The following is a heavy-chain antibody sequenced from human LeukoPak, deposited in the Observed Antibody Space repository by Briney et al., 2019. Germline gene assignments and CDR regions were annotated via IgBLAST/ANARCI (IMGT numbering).Heavy chain of an antibody. J-gene: IGHJ4*02. V-gene: IGHV4-39*01. CDR2: IYYSGST. CDR3: ATLGGHSSGWYSPFDY. CDR1: GGSISSSSYY. D-gene: IGHD6-19*01. Sequence: SETLSLTCTVSGGSISSSSYYWGWIRQPPGKGLEWIGSIYYSGSTYYNPSLKSRVTISVDTSKNQFSLKLSSVTAADTAMYYCATLGGHSSGWYSPFDYWGQGTLVTVSS.